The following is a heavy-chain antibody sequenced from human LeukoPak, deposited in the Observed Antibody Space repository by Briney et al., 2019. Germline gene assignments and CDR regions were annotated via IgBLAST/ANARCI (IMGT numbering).Heavy chain of an antibody. CDR1: GFTFSSYA. Sequence: GGSLRLSCAASGFTFSSYAMHWVRQAPGKGLEWVTVISYDGSNKYYADSVKGRFTISRDNSKHTLYLQMNSLRAEDTAVYYCARDGSYYGSGSYYNAGGYFDYWGQGTLVTVSS. V-gene: IGHV3-30*04. CDR3: ARDGSYYGSGSYYNAGGYFDY. J-gene: IGHJ4*02. CDR2: ISYDGSNK. D-gene: IGHD3-10*01.